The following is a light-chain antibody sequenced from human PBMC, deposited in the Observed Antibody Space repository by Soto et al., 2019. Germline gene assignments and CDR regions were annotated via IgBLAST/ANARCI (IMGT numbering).Light chain of an antibody. Sequence: EIVMTQSPATLSVSPGERATLSCRASQSVFSSLAWYQQKPGQAPRLLIYGAATRATGIPARFSGSGSGTEFTLTISSLQSEDFAVYYCQQYNNWPGTFGQGTKVDTK. CDR2: GAA. J-gene: IGKJ1*01. V-gene: IGKV3-15*01. CDR3: QQYNNWPGT. CDR1: QSVFSS.